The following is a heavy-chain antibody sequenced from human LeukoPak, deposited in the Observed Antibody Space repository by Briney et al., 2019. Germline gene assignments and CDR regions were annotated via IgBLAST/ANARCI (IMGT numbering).Heavy chain of an antibody. V-gene: IGHV3-7*01. D-gene: IGHD5-18*01. J-gene: IGHJ5*02. CDR2: IKQDGSEK. CDR1: GFTFRSYW. CDR3: ARGSYSHNWFDP. Sequence: GGTLRLSCAGSGFTFRSYWMSWVRHAPGKGLEWVADIKQDGSEKYYIDSVKGRFTISRDNAQNSLYLQLNSLRVDDTAVYYCARGSYSHNWFDPWGRGTMVTVSS.